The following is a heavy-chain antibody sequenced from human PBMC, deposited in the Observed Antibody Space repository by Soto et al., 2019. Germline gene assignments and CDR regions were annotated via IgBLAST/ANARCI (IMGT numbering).Heavy chain of an antibody. CDR2: IRSKTDGGTI. Sequence: GSLRLSCAASGMTISNAWMNWVRQAPGKGLEWVGRIRSKTDGGTIEYVAPVKGRFTFSREDSKNTLYLQMSGLQTEDTAVYYCTTTRPGTNVLDKWGQGTMVTVSS. J-gene: IGHJ3*02. CDR1: GMTISNAW. CDR3: TTTRPGTNVLDK. D-gene: IGHD6-13*01. V-gene: IGHV3-15*01.